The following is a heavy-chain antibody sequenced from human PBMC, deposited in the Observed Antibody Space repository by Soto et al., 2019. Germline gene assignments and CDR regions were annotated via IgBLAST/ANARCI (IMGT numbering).Heavy chain of an antibody. CDR1: GGSFSGYY. CDR3: VRVQDSSSWYIVY. Sequence: QVQLLQWGAGRLKPSETLSLTCAVYGGSFSGYYWSWIRQPPGKGLEWIGEINHTGSTNYTPSLKSRVTISVDTSKNQFSLKLSSVTAADMAVYYCVRVQDSSSWYIVYWGQGTRVTVSS. V-gene: IGHV4-34*01. CDR2: INHTGST. J-gene: IGHJ4*02. D-gene: IGHD6-13*01.